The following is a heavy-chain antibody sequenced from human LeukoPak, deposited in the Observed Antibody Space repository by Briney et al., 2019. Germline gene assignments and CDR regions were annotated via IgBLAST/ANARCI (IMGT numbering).Heavy chain of an antibody. CDR2: IYYSGST. V-gene: IGHV4-30-4*01. J-gene: IGHJ2*01. Sequence: SETLSLTCTVSGGSISSGDYYWSWIRQPPGKGLEWIGYIYYSGSTYYNPSLKSRVTISVDTSKNQSSLKLSSVSAADTAVYYCASTGYSSSWYTFYWYFDLWGRGTLVTVSS. CDR3: ASTGYSSSWYTFYWYFDL. CDR1: GGSISSGDYY. D-gene: IGHD6-13*01.